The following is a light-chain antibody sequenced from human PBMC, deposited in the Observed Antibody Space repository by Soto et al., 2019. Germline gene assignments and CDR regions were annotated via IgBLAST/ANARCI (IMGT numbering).Light chain of an antibody. J-gene: IGLJ2*01. CDR3: SSYTSSSTVV. V-gene: IGLV2-14*01. CDR2: EVS. CDR1: SSDVGGYNY. Sequence: QSVLTQPASVSESPGQSITISCTGTSSDVGGYNYVSWYQHHPGKAPKLMIYEVSHRPSGVSNRFSGSKSGNTASLTISGLQAEDEADYYCSSYTSSSTVVFGGGTKLTVL.